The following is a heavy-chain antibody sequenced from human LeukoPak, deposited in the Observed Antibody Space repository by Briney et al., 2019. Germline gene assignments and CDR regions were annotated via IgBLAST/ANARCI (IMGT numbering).Heavy chain of an antibody. Sequence: PSETLSLTCTVSRGSISPYYWSWIRQPPGKGLEWIGYVSSSGSTSYNPSLKSRVTISVDRSKNQLSLKLSSVTAADTAVYCCARLVSSSLDYWGQGALVTVSS. D-gene: IGHD6-13*01. CDR1: RGSISPYY. V-gene: IGHV4-59*08. CDR2: VSSSGST. CDR3: ARLVSSSLDY. J-gene: IGHJ4*02.